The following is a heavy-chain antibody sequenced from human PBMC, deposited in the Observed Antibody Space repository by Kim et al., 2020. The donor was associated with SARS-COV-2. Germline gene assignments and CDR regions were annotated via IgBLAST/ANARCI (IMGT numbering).Heavy chain of an antibody. J-gene: IGHJ6*02. CDR3: ARGGYCSNGVCFQVPYFYYGLDV. Sequence: GGSLRLSCATSGFTFSSYSMNWVRQAPGKGLEWISYISSAGTTMYYAASVKGRFTVSRDNAKNSLYLQMNSLRDEDTAVYYCARGGYCSNGVCFQVPYFYYGLDVWGQGTTVTVSS. CDR2: ISSAGTTM. D-gene: IGHD2-8*01. V-gene: IGHV3-48*02. CDR1: GFTFSSYS.